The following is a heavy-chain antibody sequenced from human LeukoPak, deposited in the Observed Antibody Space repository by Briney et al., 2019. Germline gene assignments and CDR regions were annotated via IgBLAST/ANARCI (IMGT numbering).Heavy chain of an antibody. V-gene: IGHV4-34*01. J-gene: IGHJ4*02. D-gene: IGHD4-17*01. CDR2: INHSGST. Sequence: PSETLSLTCAVYGGSFSGYYWSWIRQPPGKGLEWIGEINHSGSTNYNPSLKSRVTISVDTSKNQFSLKLSSVTAADTAVYYCARGQGGEVTKTHYFDYWGQGTLVTVSS. CDR3: ARGQGGEVTKTHYFDY. CDR1: GGSFSGYY.